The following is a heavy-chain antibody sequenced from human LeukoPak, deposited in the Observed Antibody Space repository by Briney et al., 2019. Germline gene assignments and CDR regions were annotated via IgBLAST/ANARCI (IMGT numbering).Heavy chain of an antibody. CDR2: IYYSGST. V-gene: IGHV4-39*01. J-gene: IGHJ4*02. CDR1: GGSISSSNFY. CDR3: ARVQGLSPDY. Sequence: SETLSLTCTVSGGSISSSNFYWGWIRQPPGKGLEWIGSIYYSGSTYYNPSLKSRVTISVDTSKNQFSLKLSSVTAADTAVYYCARVQGLSPDYWGQGTLVTVSS. D-gene: IGHD3-16*02.